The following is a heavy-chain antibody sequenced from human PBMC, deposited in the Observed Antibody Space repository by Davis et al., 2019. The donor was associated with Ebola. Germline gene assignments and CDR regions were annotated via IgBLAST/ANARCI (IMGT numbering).Heavy chain of an antibody. CDR1: GGTFSSYA. J-gene: IGHJ4*02. Sequence: AASVKVSCKASGGTFSSYAISWVRQAPGQGLEWMGGIIPLFGTAHSVQNFQGRLTITADETTSTVYMELSRLRSEDTAIYYCARVSSTGWFYFEYWGQGTPVTVSS. CDR2: IIPLFGTA. CDR3: ARVSSTGWFYFEY. D-gene: IGHD6-19*01. V-gene: IGHV1-69*13.